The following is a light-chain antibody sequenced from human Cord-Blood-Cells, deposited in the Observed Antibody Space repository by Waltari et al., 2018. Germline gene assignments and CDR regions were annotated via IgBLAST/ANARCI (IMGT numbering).Light chain of an antibody. CDR1: QGIRNY. CDR2: AAS. V-gene: IGKV1-27*01. J-gene: IGKJ3*01. Sequence: DIQLPQSPSSLSASVGDRVTITCRASQGIRNYLAWYQQKPGKVPKLLIYAASTLQSGVPSRFSGSGSGTDFTLTISSLQPEDVATYYCQKYNSAPCTFGPGTKVDIK. CDR3: QKYNSAPCT.